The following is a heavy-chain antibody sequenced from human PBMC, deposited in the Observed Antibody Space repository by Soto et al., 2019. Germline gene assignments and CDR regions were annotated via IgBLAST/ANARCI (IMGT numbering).Heavy chain of an antibody. CDR1: GYPFTPYW. CDR3: ARSFDSSSTYGMDV. D-gene: IGHD6-13*01. Sequence: GESLTLSCPGSGYPFTPYWINWVRQIPGKGLEWMGRIDPSDSYTKYSPSFQGHVITSADKSISTAYLHWSSLKASDTAIYYCARSFDSSSTYGMDVWGQGTTVTVSS. CDR2: IDPSDSYT. J-gene: IGHJ6*02. V-gene: IGHV5-10-1*01.